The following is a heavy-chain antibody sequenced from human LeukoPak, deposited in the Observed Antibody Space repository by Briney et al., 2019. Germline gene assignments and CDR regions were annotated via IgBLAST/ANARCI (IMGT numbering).Heavy chain of an antibody. V-gene: IGHV1-69*13. J-gene: IGHJ4*02. CDR2: IIPIFGTA. CDR1: GYTFTSYG. D-gene: IGHD6-13*01. Sequence: ASVKVSCKASGYTFTSYGISWVRQAPGQGLEWMGGIIPIFGTANYAQKFQGRVTITADESTSTAYMELSSLRSEDTAVYYCARDGRGIAAAGRLNYWGQGTLVTVSS. CDR3: ARDGRGIAAAGRLNY.